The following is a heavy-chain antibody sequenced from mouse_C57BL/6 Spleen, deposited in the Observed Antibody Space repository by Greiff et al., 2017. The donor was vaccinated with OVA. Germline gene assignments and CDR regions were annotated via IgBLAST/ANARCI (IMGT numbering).Heavy chain of an antibody. CDR2: IDPSDSYT. J-gene: IGHJ1*03. Sequence: VQLQQPGAELVKPGASVKLSCKASGYTFTSYWMQWVKQRPGQGLEWIGEIDPSDSYTNYNQKFKGKATLTVDTSSSTAYMQLSSLTSEDSAVYYCARDYYGSSPFVWGTGTTVTVSS. CDR1: GYTFTSYW. V-gene: IGHV1-50*01. CDR3: ARDYYGSSPFV. D-gene: IGHD1-1*01.